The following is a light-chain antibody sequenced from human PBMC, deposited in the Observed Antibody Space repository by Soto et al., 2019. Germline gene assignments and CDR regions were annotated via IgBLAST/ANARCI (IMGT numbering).Light chain of an antibody. V-gene: IGKV1-5*01. CDR1: QSISSW. J-gene: IGKJ1*01. CDR2: DAS. CDR3: QQYNSYYPRT. Sequence: DIQMTQSPSTLSPSVVDRVINNYRASQSISSWLAWYQQKPGKATNLMIYDASSLETGVPSRFSGSASGTDFTLTVCSLQPDDFATYYCQQYNSYYPRTFGQGTKVDIK.